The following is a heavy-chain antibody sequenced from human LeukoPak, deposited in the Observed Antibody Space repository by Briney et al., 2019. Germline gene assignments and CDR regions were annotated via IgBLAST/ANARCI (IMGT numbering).Heavy chain of an antibody. Sequence: SETLSLTCAVYGGSFSGYYWSWIRQPPGKGLEWIGEINHSGSTNYNPSLKSRVTISVDTSKNQFSLKLSSVTAADTAVYYCARDVTITLSMDVWGQGTTVTASS. D-gene: IGHD3-9*01. CDR1: GGSFSGYY. CDR2: INHSGST. J-gene: IGHJ6*02. V-gene: IGHV4-34*01. CDR3: ARDVTITLSMDV.